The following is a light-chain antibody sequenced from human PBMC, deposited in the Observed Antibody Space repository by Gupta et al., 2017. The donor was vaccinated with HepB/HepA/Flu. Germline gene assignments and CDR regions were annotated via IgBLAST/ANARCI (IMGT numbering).Light chain of an antibody. J-gene: IGLJ3*02. CDR3: STYTSSSPRV. CDR1: SSDVGGYNY. V-gene: IGLV2-14*03. Sequence: QSALTQLAFVSGSPGQSITISCTGTSSDVGGYNYVSWYQQHPGRSPKLRIYDVSNPRSGVSNRFSGSKSGNTAYLTISGLQAEDEADYYCSTYTSSSPRVFGGGTKLTVL. CDR2: DVS.